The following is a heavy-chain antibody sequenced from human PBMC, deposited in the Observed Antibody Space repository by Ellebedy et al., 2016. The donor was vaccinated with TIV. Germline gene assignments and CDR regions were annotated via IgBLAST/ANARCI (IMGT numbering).Heavy chain of an antibody. V-gene: IGHV1-58*02. J-gene: IGHJ4*02. Sequence: AASVKVSCKASGFTLTNSAIQWVRQARGHRPEWIGWIAVGGDTTHYAQKFQARVTITRDMSTSTAYMELSSLRSDDTAIYYCAALPTYWGQGTLVTVSS. CDR2: IAVGGDTT. CDR3: AALPTY. CDR1: GFTLTNSA.